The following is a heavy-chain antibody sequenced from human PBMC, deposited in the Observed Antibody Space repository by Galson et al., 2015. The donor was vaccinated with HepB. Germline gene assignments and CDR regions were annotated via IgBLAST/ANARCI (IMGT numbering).Heavy chain of an antibody. CDR3: AKDKVDYPFDY. J-gene: IGHJ4*02. CDR1: GFTFSSYG. V-gene: IGHV3-30*18. D-gene: IGHD3/OR15-3a*01. Sequence: SLRLSCAASGFTFSSYGMHWVRQAPGKGLEWVAVISYDGSNKYYADSVKGRFTISRDNSKNTLYLQMNSLRAEDTAVYYCAKDKVDYPFDYWGQGTLVTVSS. CDR2: ISYDGSNK.